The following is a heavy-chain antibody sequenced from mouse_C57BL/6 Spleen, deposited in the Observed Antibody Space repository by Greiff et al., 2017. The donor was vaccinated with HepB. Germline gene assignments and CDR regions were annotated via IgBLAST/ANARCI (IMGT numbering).Heavy chain of an antibody. V-gene: IGHV1-64*01. CDR3: ARGWDRAMDY. CDR1: GYTFTSYW. CDR2: IHPNSGST. J-gene: IGHJ4*01. D-gene: IGHD4-1*01. Sequence: VQLQESGAELVKPGASVKLSCKASGYTFTSYWMHWVKQRPGQGLEWIGMIHPNSGSTNYNEKFKSKATLTVDKSSSTAYMQLSSLTSEDSAVYYCARGWDRAMDYWGQGTSVTVSS.